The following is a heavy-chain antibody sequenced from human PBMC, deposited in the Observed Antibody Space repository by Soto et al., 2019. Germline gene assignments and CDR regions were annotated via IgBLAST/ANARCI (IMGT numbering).Heavy chain of an antibody. D-gene: IGHD7-27*01. CDR1: GFTFSNYG. Sequence: QVQLVESGGGVVQPGRSLRLSCAASGFTFSNYGVHWVRQAPGKGLEWVAIISYDGSNKYYADSVKGRFTISRDNSKNTLYLQMNSLRPEDTAVYYCTKDASSPLGYYGMDFWGQGTTVTVSS. J-gene: IGHJ6*02. V-gene: IGHV3-30*18. CDR3: TKDASSPLGYYGMDF. CDR2: ISYDGSNK.